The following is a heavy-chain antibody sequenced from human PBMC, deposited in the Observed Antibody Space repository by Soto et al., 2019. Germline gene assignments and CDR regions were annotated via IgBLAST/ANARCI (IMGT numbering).Heavy chain of an antibody. V-gene: IGHV1-69*06. Sequence: QVQLVQSGAEVKKPGSSVKVSRKASGGTFSSYAISWVRQAPGQGLEWMGGIIPIFGTANYAQKFQGRVTITADKSTSAAYMELSSLRSEDTAVYYCARRKVTTLNTYYYYGMDVWGQGTTVTVSS. CDR2: IIPIFGTA. D-gene: IGHD4-17*01. CDR3: ARRKVTTLNTYYYYGMDV. CDR1: GGTFSSYA. J-gene: IGHJ6*02.